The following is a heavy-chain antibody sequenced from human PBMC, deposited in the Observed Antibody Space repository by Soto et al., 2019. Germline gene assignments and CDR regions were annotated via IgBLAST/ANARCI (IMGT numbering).Heavy chain of an antibody. D-gene: IGHD2-15*01. CDR2: ISGSGGST. CDR1: GFTFSSYA. Sequence: GGSLRLSCAASGFTFSSYAMSWVRQAPGKGLEWVSAISGSGGSTYYADSVKGRFTISRDNSKNTLYLQMNSLRAEDTAVYYCAKDQRHCSGGSCYPRGAFDIWGQGTMVTVSS. CDR3: AKDQRHCSGGSCYPRGAFDI. V-gene: IGHV3-23*01. J-gene: IGHJ3*02.